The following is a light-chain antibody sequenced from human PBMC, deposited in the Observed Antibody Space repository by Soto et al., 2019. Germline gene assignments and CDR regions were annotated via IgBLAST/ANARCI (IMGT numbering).Light chain of an antibody. V-gene: IGLV3-21*02. Sequence: ELTQPPSVSVAPGQTARITCWGDNLGSKSVHWYQQKPGQAPVLVVYDDSDRPSGIPERFSGSNSGNTATLTISRVAAGDEADYYCQVWDNDSDHHVFGTGTKVTVL. CDR1: NLGSKS. CDR2: DDS. J-gene: IGLJ1*01. CDR3: QVWDNDSDHHV.